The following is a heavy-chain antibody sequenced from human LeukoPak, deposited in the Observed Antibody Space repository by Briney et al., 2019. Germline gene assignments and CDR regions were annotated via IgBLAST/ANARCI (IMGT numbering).Heavy chain of an antibody. V-gene: IGHV3-21*06. Sequence: GGSLRLSCAASGFTFSSYSMNWVRQAPGKGLEWVSSISSSSSYIYYADSVKGRFTISRDNSEYTLYVQMSSLRAEDTAIYYCARGSPLDISGMSSYIDAWGKGTSVTVSS. CDR3: ARGSPLDISGMSSYIDA. D-gene: IGHD3-22*01. J-gene: IGHJ6*03. CDR1: GFTFSSYS. CDR2: ISSSSSYI.